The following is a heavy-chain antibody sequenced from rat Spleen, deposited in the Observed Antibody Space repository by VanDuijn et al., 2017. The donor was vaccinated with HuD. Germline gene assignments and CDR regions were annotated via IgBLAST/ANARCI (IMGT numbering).Heavy chain of an antibody. CDR1: GFSFSNYY. D-gene: IGHD3-1*01. V-gene: IGHV5-29*01. CDR3: ARSRTLRGYYFDY. J-gene: IGHJ2*01. Sequence: EVQLVESGGGLVQPGRSMKLSCAALGFSFSNYYMAWVRQAPTKGLEWVATISYDGSTPYCRDSVKGRFTISRDNARSNLYMQMDSLRSEDTATYYCARSRTLRGYYFDYWGQGVMVTVSS. CDR2: ISYDGSTP.